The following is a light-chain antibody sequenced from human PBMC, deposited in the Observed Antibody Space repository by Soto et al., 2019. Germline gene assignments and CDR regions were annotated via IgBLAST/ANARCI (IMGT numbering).Light chain of an antibody. CDR2: DVS. Sequence: QSVLTQPASVSGSPGQSITISCTGTSSDVGGYNYVSWYQQHPGKAPKLMIYDVSNRPSGVSNRFSGSKSGNMASLTISGLQAEDEADYYCSSYTSNSTPVFGGGTKLTVL. V-gene: IGLV2-14*01. CDR3: SSYTSNSTPV. CDR1: SSDVGGYNY. J-gene: IGLJ2*01.